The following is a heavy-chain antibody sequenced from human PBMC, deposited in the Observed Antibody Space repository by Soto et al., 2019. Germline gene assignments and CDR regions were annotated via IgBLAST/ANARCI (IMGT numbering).Heavy chain of an antibody. CDR2: INAGNGNT. CDR1: GYIFTSYV. V-gene: IGHV1-3*01. J-gene: IGHJ4*02. CDR3: ARSAPPIDY. Sequence: ASVKVSCKASGYIFTSYVMEWVRQAPGQRLEWMGWINAGNGNTKYSQKFQGRVTITRDTSANTAYTELSSLRSEDTAVYYCARSAPPIDYWGQGTLVTVSS.